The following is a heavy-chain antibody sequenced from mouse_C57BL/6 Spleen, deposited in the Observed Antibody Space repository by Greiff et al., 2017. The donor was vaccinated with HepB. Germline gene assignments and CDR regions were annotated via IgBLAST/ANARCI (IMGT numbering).Heavy chain of an antibody. CDR3: TRSRNTTVRDYAMDY. D-gene: IGHD1-1*01. CDR2: IYPGNSDT. CDR1: GYTFTSYW. V-gene: IGHV1-5*01. J-gene: IGHJ4*01. Sequence: VQLKESGTVLARPGASVKMSCKPSGYTFTSYWMHWVKQRPGQGLEWIGAIYPGNSDTSYNQKFKGKAKLTAVTSASTAYMELSSLTNEDSAVYYCTRSRNTTVRDYAMDYWGQGTSVTVSS.